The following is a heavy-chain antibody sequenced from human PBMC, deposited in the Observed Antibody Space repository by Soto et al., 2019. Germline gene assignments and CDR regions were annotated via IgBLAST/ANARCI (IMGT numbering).Heavy chain of an antibody. V-gene: IGHV4-39*01. CDR1: GGSISSSSYY. Sequence: PSETLSLTCTVSGGSISSSSYYWGWIRQPPGKGLEWIGSIYYSGSTYYNPSLKSRVTISVDTSKNQFSLKLSSVTAADTAVYYCARRGYGSGAFDIWGQGTIVTVSS. CDR2: IYYSGST. CDR3: ARRGYGSGAFDI. D-gene: IGHD6-25*01. J-gene: IGHJ3*02.